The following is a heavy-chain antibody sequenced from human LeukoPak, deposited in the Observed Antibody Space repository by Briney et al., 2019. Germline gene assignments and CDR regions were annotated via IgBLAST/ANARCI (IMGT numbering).Heavy chain of an antibody. CDR1: GFTFNSYG. J-gene: IGHJ4*02. CDR2: ITGSGGST. D-gene: IGHD3-22*01. V-gene: IGHV3-23*01. CDR3: VKGNSSGYRTGTGY. Sequence: GGSLRLSCAASGFTFNSYGMSWVRQAPGKGLEWDSTITGSGGSTYYAGSVKGRFTISRDNSKNTLYVQMNSLRAEDTAVYYCVKGNSSGYRTGTGYWGQGTLVTVSS.